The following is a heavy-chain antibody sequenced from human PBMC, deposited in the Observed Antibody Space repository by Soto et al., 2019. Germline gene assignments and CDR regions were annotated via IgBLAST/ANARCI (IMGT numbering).Heavy chain of an antibody. Sequence: LRLSCVASGFTFSDHYFSWIRQAPGKGLEWVSYITPTGTYADYADSVRGRLTISRDNAKNSLFLQMSSLRAEDTAVYYCARGHRSIDAWGQGTTVTVSS. CDR3: ARGHRSIDA. CDR2: ITPTGTYA. J-gene: IGHJ6*02. V-gene: IGHV3-11*06. CDR1: GFTFSDHY.